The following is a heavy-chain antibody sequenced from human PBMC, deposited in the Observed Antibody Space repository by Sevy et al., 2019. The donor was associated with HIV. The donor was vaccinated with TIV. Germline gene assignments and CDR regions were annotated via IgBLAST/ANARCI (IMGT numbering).Heavy chain of an antibody. CDR2: ISGSGDST. J-gene: IGHJ4*02. CDR3: AKEGRGYHGSGSSDY. D-gene: IGHD3-10*01. CDR1: GFTFSSYA. V-gene: IGHV3-23*01. Sequence: AGSLRLSCAASGFTFSSYAMSWVRQAPGKGLEWVSVISGSGDSTYYVDSVKGRFTISRDNSKNTLYLQMNSLRAEDTAVYYCAKEGRGYHGSGSSDYWGQGALVTVSS.